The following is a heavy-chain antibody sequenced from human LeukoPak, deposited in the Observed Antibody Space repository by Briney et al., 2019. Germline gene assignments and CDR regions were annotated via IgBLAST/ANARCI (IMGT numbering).Heavy chain of an antibody. V-gene: IGHV1-8*03. J-gene: IGHJ5*02. D-gene: IGHD3-10*01. CDR1: GYTFTSYD. Sequence: ASVKVSCNASGYTFTSYDVNWVRQATGQGLEWMGWMNPNSGNTGYAQKFQGRVTITRNTSISTAYMELSSLRSEDTAVYYCARGGRGRNWFDPWGQGTLVTVSS. CDR2: MNPNSGNT. CDR3: ARGGRGRNWFDP.